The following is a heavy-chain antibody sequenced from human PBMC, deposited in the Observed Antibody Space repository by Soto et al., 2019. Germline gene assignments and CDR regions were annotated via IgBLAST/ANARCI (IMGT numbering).Heavy chain of an antibody. J-gene: IGHJ1*01. V-gene: IGHV3-48*03. CDR1: GFTFSSYE. Sequence: PGGSLRLSCAASGFTFSSYEMNWVRQAPGKGLEWVSYISSSGSTIYYADSVKGRFTTSRDNAKNSLYLQMNSLRAEDTAVYYCARDRRPGIAGAPRYFGFWGQGTLVTV. CDR3: ARDRRPGIAGAPRYFGF. D-gene: IGHD6-19*01. CDR2: ISSSGSTI.